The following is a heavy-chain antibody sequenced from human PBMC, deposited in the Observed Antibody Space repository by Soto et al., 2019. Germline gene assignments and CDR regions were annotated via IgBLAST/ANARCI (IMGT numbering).Heavy chain of an antibody. CDR1: GDSVSSNSAA. V-gene: IGHV6-1*01. Sequence: QTLSLTCAISGDSVSSNSAAWNWIRQSPSRGLEWLGRTYYRSKWYNDYAVSVKSRITINPDTSKNQFSLQLNSVTPEDTAVYYCARVEVITIFGVVRFYYGMDVWGQGTTVTVSS. D-gene: IGHD3-3*01. CDR3: ARVEVITIFGVVRFYYGMDV. CDR2: TYYRSKWYN. J-gene: IGHJ6*02.